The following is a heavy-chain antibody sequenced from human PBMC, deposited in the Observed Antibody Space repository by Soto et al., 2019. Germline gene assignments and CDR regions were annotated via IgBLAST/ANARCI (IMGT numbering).Heavy chain of an antibody. D-gene: IGHD6-19*01. CDR3: AREGNEQWLVDVDWFDP. Sequence: QVPLVQSGAEVKKPGASVKVSCKASGYTFTSYGISWVRQAPGQGLEWMGWISAYNGNTNYAQKLQGRVTMTTDTSTSTSYMELRSLRSDDTAVYYCAREGNEQWLVDVDWFDPWGQGTLVTVSS. V-gene: IGHV1-18*01. J-gene: IGHJ5*02. CDR2: ISAYNGNT. CDR1: GYTFTSYG.